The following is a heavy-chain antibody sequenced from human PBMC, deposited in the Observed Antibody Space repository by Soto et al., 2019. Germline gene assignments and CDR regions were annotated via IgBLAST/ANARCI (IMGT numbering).Heavy chain of an antibody. CDR1: GFTFNTYA. Sequence: EVQLLESGGGLVQPGGSLRLSCAASGFTFNTYAMTWVRQAPGKGLEWVSGISGNGGNAYYPDSVKGRFTISRDNSKNTLYLQMYSLRVEDTALYYCARGGAAVTERHYYSYAMDVWGQGTTVTVSS. D-gene: IGHD1-1*01. CDR2: ISGNGGNA. J-gene: IGHJ6*02. CDR3: ARGGAAVTERHYYSYAMDV. V-gene: IGHV3-23*01.